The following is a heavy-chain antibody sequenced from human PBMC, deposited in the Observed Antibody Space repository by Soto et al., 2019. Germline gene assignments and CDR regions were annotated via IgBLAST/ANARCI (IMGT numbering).Heavy chain of an antibody. V-gene: IGHV3-23*01. CDR3: AKKVNSGPGSQYFDY. CDR2: FRSGGDDGTT. J-gene: IGHJ4*02. Sequence: GGSLRLSCAASGFAFSSYSMSWVRQAPGKGLEWVSGFRSGGDDGTTYYADSVKGRFTISRDNSKNTLFLQMDSLRAEDTAIYYCAKKVNSGPGSQYFDYWGQGTLVTVSS. D-gene: IGHD3-10*01. CDR1: GFAFSSYS.